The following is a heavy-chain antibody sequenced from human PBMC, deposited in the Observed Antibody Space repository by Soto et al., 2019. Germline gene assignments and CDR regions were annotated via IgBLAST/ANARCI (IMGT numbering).Heavy chain of an antibody. V-gene: IGHV4-34*01. CDR1: GGSFSGYY. CDR2: INHSGST. J-gene: IGHJ5*02. Sequence: QVQLQQWGAGLLKPSETLSLTCAVYGGSFSGYYWSWIRQPPGKGLEWIGEINHSGSTNYNPSLKSRVTISVDPPKNQFSLQLRSVTAADTAVYYCARGEGYCSSTSCYAVWFDPWGQGTLVTVSS. D-gene: IGHD2-2*01. CDR3: ARGEGYCSSTSCYAVWFDP.